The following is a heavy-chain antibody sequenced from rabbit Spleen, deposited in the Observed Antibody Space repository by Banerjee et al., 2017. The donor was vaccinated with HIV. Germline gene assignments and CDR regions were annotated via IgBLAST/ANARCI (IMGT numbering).Heavy chain of an antibody. D-gene: IGHD2-1*01. J-gene: IGHJ4*01. CDR2: IDPLFGNT. Sequence: GNGLEWIGYIDPLFGNTYYASWVTGRFAISSHNAQNTLYLQLNSLTAADTATYFCVRDRANIGGDYGPYYFDLWGQGTLVTVS. CDR3: VRDRANIGGDYGPYYFDL. V-gene: IGHV1S7*01.